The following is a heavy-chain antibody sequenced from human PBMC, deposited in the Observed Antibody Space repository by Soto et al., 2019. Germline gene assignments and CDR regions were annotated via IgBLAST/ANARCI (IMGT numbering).Heavy chain of an antibody. D-gene: IGHD5-18*01. CDR2: INHSGST. V-gene: IGHV4-34*01. J-gene: IGHJ4*02. Sequence: QVQLQQCGAGLFKPSETLSLTCAVYGGSFSGYYWSWIRQPPGKGLEWIGEINHSGSTNYNPSLKSRVTISADTLKNQFSLKLSSVTASDTAVYYCARGLQLWLPSIMDYWGQGTLVTVSA. CDR3: ARGLQLWLPSIMDY. CDR1: GGSFSGYY.